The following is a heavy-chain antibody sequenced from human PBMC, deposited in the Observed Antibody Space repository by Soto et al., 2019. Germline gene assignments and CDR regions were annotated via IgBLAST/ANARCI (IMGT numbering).Heavy chain of an antibody. CDR3: AKGRGQNWNFDS. V-gene: IGHV3-23*01. CDR1: GFTFSSYA. Sequence: EVQLLESGGGSVQPGGSLRLSCVASGFTFSSYAMHWVRRPPGKGLEWVSSISGSGGTAYYADSVKGRFSISRDSLVNTLYLQMNSLRAEDTAVYYCAKGRGQNWNFDSWGQGTLVTVSP. J-gene: IGHJ5*01. D-gene: IGHD1-1*01. CDR2: ISGSGGTA.